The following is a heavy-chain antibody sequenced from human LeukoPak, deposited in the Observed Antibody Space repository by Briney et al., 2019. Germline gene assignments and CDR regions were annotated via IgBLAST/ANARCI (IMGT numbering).Heavy chain of an antibody. Sequence: GGSLRLSCAASGFTFSRSTMAWVRQAPGKGLEWLANIKEDGYGKHYGDSVKGRFTISRDNAQNSLYLQMNSLRVEDTAVYYCATTVPGYPDDYFDNWGQGTLVTVSS. CDR3: ATTVPGYPDDYFDN. CDR1: GFTFSRST. D-gene: IGHD3-9*01. J-gene: IGHJ4*02. CDR2: IKEDGYGK. V-gene: IGHV3-7*01.